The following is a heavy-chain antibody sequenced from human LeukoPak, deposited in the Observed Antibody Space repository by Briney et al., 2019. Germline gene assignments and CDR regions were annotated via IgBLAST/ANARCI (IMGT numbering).Heavy chain of an antibody. CDR3: ARGYGYYFDY. CDR1: GDSVSSNSAA. D-gene: IGHD5-18*01. V-gene: IGHV6-1*01. Sequence: SQTLSLTFTISGDSVSSNSAAWNWIRQSPSRGLEWLGSTYYRSKWYTDYALSVKSRITVNPDTSKNQFSLQLNSVTPEDTAVYYCARGYGYYFDYWGQGTLVTVSP. J-gene: IGHJ4*02. CDR2: TYYRSKWYT.